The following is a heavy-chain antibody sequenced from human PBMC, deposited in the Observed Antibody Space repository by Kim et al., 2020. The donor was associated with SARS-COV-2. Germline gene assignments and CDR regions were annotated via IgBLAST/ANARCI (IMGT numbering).Heavy chain of an antibody. J-gene: IGHJ4*02. CDR3: ARATYSSSWSPSWAGYYFDY. D-gene: IGHD6-13*01. CDR2: IYYSGST. CDR1: GGSISSSSYY. V-gene: IGHV4-39*01. Sequence: SETLSLTCTVSGGSISSSSYYWGWIRQPPGKGLEWIGSIYYSGSTYYNPSLKSRVTISVDTSKNQFSLKLSSVTAADTAVYYCARATYSSSWSPSWAGYYFDYWGQGTLVTVSS.